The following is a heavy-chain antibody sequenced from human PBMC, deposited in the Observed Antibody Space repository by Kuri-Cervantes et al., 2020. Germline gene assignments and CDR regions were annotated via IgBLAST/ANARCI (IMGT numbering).Heavy chain of an antibody. J-gene: IGHJ4*02. V-gene: IGHV4-61*08. CDR1: GGSISSGDYY. D-gene: IGHD2-2*01. Sequence: GSLRLSCTVSGGSISSGDYYWSWIRQPPGKGLEWIGYIYYSGSTNYNPSLKSRVTISVDTSKKQFSLKLNSVTAADTAVYYCARAGAGDCSSTSCIDYWGQGTLVTVSS. CDR3: ARAGAGDCSSTSCIDY. CDR2: IYYSGST.